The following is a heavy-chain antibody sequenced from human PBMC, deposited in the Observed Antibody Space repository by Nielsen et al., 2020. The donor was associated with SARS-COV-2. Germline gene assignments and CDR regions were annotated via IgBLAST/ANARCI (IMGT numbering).Heavy chain of an antibody. Sequence: ASVNVSCMVSGYTLTELSMHWVRQAPGKGLEWMGYFDPKDGETVHAQKFQGRVTMTRDISIRTAYMELSSLGFEDTAVYYCARGGMASLVPRYYYYSMDVWGTGTTVTVSS. CDR2: FDPKDGET. J-gene: IGHJ6*03. D-gene: IGHD5-24*01. CDR1: GYTLTELS. V-gene: IGHV1-24*01. CDR3: ARGGMASLVPRYYYYSMDV.